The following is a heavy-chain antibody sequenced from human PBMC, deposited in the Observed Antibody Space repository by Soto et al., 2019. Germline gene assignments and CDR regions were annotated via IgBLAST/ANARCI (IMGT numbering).Heavy chain of an antibody. CDR3: ARVTYSGYARNFDY. D-gene: IGHD5-12*01. J-gene: IGHJ4*02. CDR1: GGSISSGGYY. CDR2: IYYSGST. Sequence: QVQLQESGPGLVKPSQTLSLTCTVSGGSISSGGYYWSWIRQHPGKGLEWIGYIYYSGSTYYNPPLKSRVTISVDTSKNQFSLKLSSVTAADTAVYYCARVTYSGYARNFDYWGQGTLVTVSS. V-gene: IGHV4-31*03.